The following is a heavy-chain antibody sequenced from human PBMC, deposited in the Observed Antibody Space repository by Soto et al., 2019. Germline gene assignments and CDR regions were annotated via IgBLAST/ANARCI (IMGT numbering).Heavy chain of an antibody. D-gene: IGHD1-20*01. CDR3: AKDLFVAIEPYITGIHGMDV. V-gene: IGHV3-23*01. Sequence: GGSLRLSCAASGFTFSSYAMSWVRQAPGKGLEWVSAISGSGGSTYYADSVKGRFTISRGNSKNTLYLQMNSLRAEDTAVYYCAKDLFVAIEPYITGIHGMDVWGQGTTVTVSS. J-gene: IGHJ6*02. CDR1: GFTFSSYA. CDR2: ISGSGGST.